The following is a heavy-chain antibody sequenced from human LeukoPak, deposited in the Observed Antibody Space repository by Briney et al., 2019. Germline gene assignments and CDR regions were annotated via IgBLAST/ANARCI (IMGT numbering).Heavy chain of an antibody. D-gene: IGHD2-2*01. V-gene: IGHV4-59*01. J-gene: IGHJ6*02. CDR1: GDSISSYY. Sequence: PSETLSLTCTVSGDSISSYYWSWIRQPPGNGLEWIGYIYYSGSTNYNPSLKSRVTISVDTSKNQFSLKLSSVTAADTAVYYCASHCSSTSCYGMDVWGQGTTVTVSS. CDR3: ASHCSSTSCYGMDV. CDR2: IYYSGST.